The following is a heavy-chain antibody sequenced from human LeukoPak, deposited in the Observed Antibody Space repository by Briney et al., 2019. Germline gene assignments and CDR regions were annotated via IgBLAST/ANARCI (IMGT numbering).Heavy chain of an antibody. D-gene: IGHD6-13*01. Sequence: GGSLRLSCAASGFTFSNFAMTWVRQAPGKGLEWVSSIVGSSSTYYADSLKGRFTISRDNAKNSLYLQMNSLRAEDTAVYYCAAGGSWYYNYWGQGTLVTVSS. V-gene: IGHV3-21*01. CDR2: IVGSSST. J-gene: IGHJ4*02. CDR3: AAGGSWYYNY. CDR1: GFTFSNFA.